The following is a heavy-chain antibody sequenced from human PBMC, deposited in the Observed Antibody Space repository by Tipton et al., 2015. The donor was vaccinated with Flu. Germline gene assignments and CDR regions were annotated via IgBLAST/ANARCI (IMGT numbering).Heavy chain of an antibody. CDR1: GYTFNNYG. D-gene: IGHD3-10*01. Sequence: QLVQSGAEVKKPGASVRVSCKTTGYTFNNYGINWVRQAPGQGLEWMGWISTYDGKTNYAQNFQGRVTMTTDTSTRTVYMELRSLRSDDTAVYYCARGERGVISPSKWFESWGQGTLVIVSS. CDR3: ARGERGVISPSKWFES. V-gene: IGHV1-18*04. J-gene: IGHJ5*01. CDR2: ISTYDGKT.